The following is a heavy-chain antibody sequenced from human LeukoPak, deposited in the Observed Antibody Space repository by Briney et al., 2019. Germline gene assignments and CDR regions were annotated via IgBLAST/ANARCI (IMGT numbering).Heavy chain of an antibody. CDR1: GFTFSRYS. D-gene: IGHD1-26*01. J-gene: IGHJ4*02. Sequence: GGSLRLSCVASGFTFSRYSMNWVRQAPGKGLEWISYISSSGNNIIYYADSVKGRFIISRDDAKNSLYLQMNSLRDEDTALYYCARRWELDYWGQGTLVTVSS. V-gene: IGHV3-48*02. CDR3: ARRWELDY. CDR2: ISSSGNNII.